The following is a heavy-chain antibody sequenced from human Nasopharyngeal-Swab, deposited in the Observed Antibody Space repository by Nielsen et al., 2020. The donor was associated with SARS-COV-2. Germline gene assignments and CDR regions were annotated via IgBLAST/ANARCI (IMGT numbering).Heavy chain of an antibody. CDR3: ARESGRVGSYFYYYYYMDV. V-gene: IGHV4-31*02. D-gene: IGHD3-10*01. CDR2: IYYSGST. Sequence: WIRQPPGKGLEWIGCIYYSGSTYYNPSLKSRVTISVDTSKNQFSLKLSSVTAADTAVYYCARESGRVGSYFYYYYYMDVWGKGTTVTVSS. J-gene: IGHJ6*03.